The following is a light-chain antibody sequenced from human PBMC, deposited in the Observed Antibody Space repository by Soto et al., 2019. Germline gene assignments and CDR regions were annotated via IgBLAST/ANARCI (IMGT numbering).Light chain of an antibody. CDR1: RSNIGAGND. J-gene: IGLJ1*01. V-gene: IGLV1-40*01. Sequence: QSVLTQPPSVSGAPGQRVNISCAGSRSNIGAGNDVHWYQHLPGTAPQLLIYANINRPSGVPDRFSGSKSGTSASLAITGLQAGDEADYYCQSYDSSLSAYVFGTGTKVTVL. CDR3: QSYDSSLSAYV. CDR2: ANI.